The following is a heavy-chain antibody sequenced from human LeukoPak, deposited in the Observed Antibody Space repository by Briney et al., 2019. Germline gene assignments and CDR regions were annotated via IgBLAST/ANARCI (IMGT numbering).Heavy chain of an antibody. J-gene: IGHJ4*02. CDR1: GDSIRSGDYY. Sequence: PSQTLSLTCTVSGDSIRSGDYYWSWIRQPPGKGLEWIGNIYYSGSTYYNPSLKSRVTISVDTSKNQFSLKLSSVTAADTAVYYCARDHHGLRYFDWSPGHWGQGTLVTVSS. V-gene: IGHV4-30-4*01. D-gene: IGHD3-9*01. CDR2: IYYSGST. CDR3: ARDHHGLRYFDWSPGH.